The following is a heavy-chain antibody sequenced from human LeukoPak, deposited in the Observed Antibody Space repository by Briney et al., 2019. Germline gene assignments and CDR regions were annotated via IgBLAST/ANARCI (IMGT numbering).Heavy chain of an antibody. CDR1: GASISSYY. D-gene: IGHD6-19*01. Sequence: SETLSLTCTVSGASISSYYWSWIRQPPGKGLEWIGYVYYSESTNYNPSLKSRVTISIDTSENQFSLKLGSVTAADTAVYYCARRRYSSGQIDCWGQGTLVTVSS. CDR2: VYYSEST. J-gene: IGHJ4*02. V-gene: IGHV4-59*08. CDR3: ARRRYSSGQIDC.